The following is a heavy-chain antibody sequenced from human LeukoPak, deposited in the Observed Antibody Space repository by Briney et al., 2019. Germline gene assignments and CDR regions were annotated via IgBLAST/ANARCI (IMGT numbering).Heavy chain of an antibody. CDR1: GYTFTGYY. V-gene: IGHV1-2*02. D-gene: IGHD6-19*01. Sequence: ASVKVSCKASGYTFTGYYMHWVRQAPGQGLEWMGWINPNSGGTNYAQKFQGRVTMTEDTSTDTAYMELSSLRSGDTAVYYCATVAGTLGQYYFGYWGQGTLVTVSS. J-gene: IGHJ4*02. CDR2: INPNSGGT. CDR3: ATVAGTLGQYYFGY.